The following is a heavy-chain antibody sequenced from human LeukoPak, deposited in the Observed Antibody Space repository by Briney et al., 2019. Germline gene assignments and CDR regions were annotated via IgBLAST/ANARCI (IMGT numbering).Heavy chain of an antibody. J-gene: IGHJ3*02. Sequence: SETLSLTCTVSGGSLSSYYWSWIRQPPGKGLEWIGYIYYSGSTNYNPSLKSRVTISVDTSKNQFSLKLSSVTAADTAVYYCARENTAMVSDAFDIWGQGTMVTVSS. CDR3: ARENTAMVSDAFDI. D-gene: IGHD5-18*01. V-gene: IGHV4-59*01. CDR1: GGSLSSYY. CDR2: IYYSGST.